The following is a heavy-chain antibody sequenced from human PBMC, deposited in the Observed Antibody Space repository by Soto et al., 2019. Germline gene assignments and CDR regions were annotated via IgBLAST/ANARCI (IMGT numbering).Heavy chain of an antibody. CDR3: ARDCSGGSCHIYGMDV. CDR2: IYYSGST. Sequence: SETLSLTCTVSGGSISSGGYYWSWIRQHPGKGLEWIGYIYYSGSTYYNPSLKSRVTISVDTSKNQFSLKLSSVTAADTAVYYCARDCSGGSCHIYGMDVWGQGTTVTVSS. J-gene: IGHJ6*02. D-gene: IGHD2-15*01. V-gene: IGHV4-31*03. CDR1: GGSISSGGYY.